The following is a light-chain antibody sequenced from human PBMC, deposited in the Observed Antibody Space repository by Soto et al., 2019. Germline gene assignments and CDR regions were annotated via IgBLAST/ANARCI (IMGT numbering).Light chain of an antibody. J-gene: IGKJ1*01. Sequence: EIVLTQSPGTLSLSPGERATLSCRASHSVSSSYLAWYQQKPGQAPRLLIYGASSRATGIPDRFRGSGSGTDFTLIISRLEPEDFAVYYCQQYGSSPPWTFGQGTKVEIK. V-gene: IGKV3-20*01. CDR1: HSVSSSY. CDR2: GAS. CDR3: QQYGSSPPWT.